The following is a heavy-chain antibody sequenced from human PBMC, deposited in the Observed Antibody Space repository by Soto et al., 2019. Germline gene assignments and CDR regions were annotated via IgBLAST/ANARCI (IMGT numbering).Heavy chain of an antibody. CDR1: GFSLSNARMG. D-gene: IGHD6-13*01. V-gene: IGHV2-26*01. Sequence: QVTLKESGPVLVKPTETLTLTCTVSGFSLSNARMGVSWIRQPPGKALEWLAHIFSNDEKSYSTSLKSRLTISKDTSKSQVVLTMTNIDHVDTATYYCARMSEYSYRGSYSSSGYEDNWLDPWGQGTLVTVSS. CDR3: ARMSEYSYRGSYSSSGYEDNWLDP. J-gene: IGHJ5*02. CDR2: IFSNDEK.